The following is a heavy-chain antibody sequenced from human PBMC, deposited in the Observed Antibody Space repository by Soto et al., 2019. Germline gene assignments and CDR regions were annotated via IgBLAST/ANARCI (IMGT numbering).Heavy chain of an antibody. D-gene: IGHD4-4*01. CDR2: ISGGGGST. CDR3: AKTDNSNYVVREGGFDI. Sequence: EVQLLESGGGLVQPGGSLRLSCAASGFTFSSYAMSWVRQAPGKGLEWVSAISGGGGSTYYADSVKGRFTISRDNSKNTLYKQTNSMSDEDTAVYYCAKTDNSNYVVREGGFDIWGQGTMVSVSS. J-gene: IGHJ3*02. CDR1: GFTFSSYA. V-gene: IGHV3-23*01.